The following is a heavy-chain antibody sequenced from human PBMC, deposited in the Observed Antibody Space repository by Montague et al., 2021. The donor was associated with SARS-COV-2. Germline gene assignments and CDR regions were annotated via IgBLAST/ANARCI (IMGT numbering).Heavy chain of an antibody. V-gene: IGHV4-59*11. D-gene: IGHD3-10*01. J-gene: IGHJ5*02. CDR1: GGSMSDLY. Sequence: SETLSLTCTVSGGSMSDLYWAWIRQPPGKGLEWLAYIYYSGGINSNASLKSRVSMSVDTSKNQFSLKLTSVTAADTAVDYCSRAVSVRRAVNWFDPWGQGTLVTVSS. CDR3: SRAVSVRRAVNWFDP. CDR2: IYYSGGI.